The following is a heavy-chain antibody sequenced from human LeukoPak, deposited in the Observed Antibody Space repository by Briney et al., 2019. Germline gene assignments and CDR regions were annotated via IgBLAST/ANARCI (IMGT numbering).Heavy chain of an antibody. J-gene: IGHJ4*02. CDR2: INPNSGGT. Sequence: GASVKVSCKASGYTFTGYYMHWVRQAPGQGLEWMGWINPNSGGTNYAQKFQGRVTMTRDTSISTAYMELSRLRSDDTAVYYCARVLYYYGSGSSIGYWGQGTLVTVSS. D-gene: IGHD3-10*01. CDR1: GYTFTGYY. V-gene: IGHV1-2*02. CDR3: ARVLYYYGSGSSIGY.